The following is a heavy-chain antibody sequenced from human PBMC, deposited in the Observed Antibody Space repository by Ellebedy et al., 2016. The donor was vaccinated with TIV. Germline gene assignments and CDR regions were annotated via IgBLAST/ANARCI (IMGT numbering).Heavy chain of an antibody. CDR1: GYTLTSTG. Sequence: AASVKVSCKASGYTLTSTGVSWVRQAPGQGLQWMGWISAYNGDMQFAQNLHGRLTLTTDTSANTAYMELRSLRSDDTAVYYCARDSQYYYGSGSYRTPYYHGLDVWGQGTTVTVS. J-gene: IGHJ6*02. D-gene: IGHD3-10*01. CDR3: ARDSQYYYGSGSYRTPYYHGLDV. V-gene: IGHV1-18*01. CDR2: ISAYNGDM.